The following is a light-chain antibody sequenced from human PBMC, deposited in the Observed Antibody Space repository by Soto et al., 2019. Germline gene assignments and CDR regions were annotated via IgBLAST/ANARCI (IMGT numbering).Light chain of an antibody. CDR1: QSVASSY. J-gene: IGKJ1*01. CDR3: HHFRSSPET. CDR2: SAS. Sequence: EVVLTQSPGTLSLSPGERVTLSCRASQSVASSYLAWYQQKPGRAPRLLFYSASSRATGIPDRFSGSGSGTDFTLTISRLAPEDFAVYYCHHFRSSPETFGQGTNVE. V-gene: IGKV3-20*01.